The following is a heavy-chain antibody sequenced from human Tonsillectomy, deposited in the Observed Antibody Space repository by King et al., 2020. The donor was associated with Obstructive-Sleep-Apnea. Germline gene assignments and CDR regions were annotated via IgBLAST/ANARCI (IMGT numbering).Heavy chain of an antibody. V-gene: IGHV4-4*02. D-gene: IGHD6-13*01. CDR3: AREGATGATQGAAGITAFDF. CDR2: IYHSVHT. Sequence: VQLQESGPGLVKPSETLSLPCAVSAGSITSYNWWSWVRQPPGKGLEWIVEIYHSVHTHYNPSLKSPVTISVDKAKNQVSLKLTSLKSADTAVVYCAREGATGATQGAAGITAFDFWGQGTMVTVSS. J-gene: IGHJ3*01. CDR1: AGSITSYNW.